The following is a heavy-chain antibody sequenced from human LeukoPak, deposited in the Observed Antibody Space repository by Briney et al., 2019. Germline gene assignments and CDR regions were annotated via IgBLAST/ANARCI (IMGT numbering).Heavy chain of an antibody. J-gene: IGHJ5*02. D-gene: IGHD3-16*01. CDR3: ARGGRRIDWFAP. CDR2: ISSSGSTI. V-gene: IGHV3-48*03. Sequence: GGSLTLSCAASGFTFCSYEMIWLRQAPGKGLEGVSYISSSGSTIYYAVSVKGRFTISRDNDKNSLYLQINRLRGEDTDVYYCARGGRRIDWFAPWGQGTLATVS. CDR1: GFTFCSYE.